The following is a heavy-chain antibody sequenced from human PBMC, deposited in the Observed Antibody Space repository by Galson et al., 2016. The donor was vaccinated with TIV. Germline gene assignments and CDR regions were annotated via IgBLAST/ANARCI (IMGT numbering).Heavy chain of an antibody. D-gene: IGHD2-2*01. CDR2: IYYSGSA. CDR1: GGSISSTSYY. V-gene: IGHV4-39*01. J-gene: IGHJ5*02. Sequence: ETLSLTCTVSGGSISSTSYYWGWIRQPPGKGLEWIGNIYYSGSAYYNPSLKSRVTISVDTSKNQFSLKLSSVTAADTAVYYCATYCSSTTCLFDPWGQGTPVTVSS. CDR3: ATYCSSTTCLFDP.